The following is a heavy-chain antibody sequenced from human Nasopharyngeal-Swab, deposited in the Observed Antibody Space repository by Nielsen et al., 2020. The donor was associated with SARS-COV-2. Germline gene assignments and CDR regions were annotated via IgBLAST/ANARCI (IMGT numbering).Heavy chain of an antibody. CDR1: GFTYKYG. D-gene: IGHD3-10*01. V-gene: IGHV3-33*01. CDR3: VSAGSIEY. Sequence: GWSLRLSCVASGFTYKYGMNWVRQAPGKGLEWVSVIWYDGSKKFYAESVKGRFSISRDESKNTVYLQMSSLRVEDTAVYYCVSAGSIEYWGPGTLVTVSS. J-gene: IGHJ4*02. CDR2: IWYDGSKK.